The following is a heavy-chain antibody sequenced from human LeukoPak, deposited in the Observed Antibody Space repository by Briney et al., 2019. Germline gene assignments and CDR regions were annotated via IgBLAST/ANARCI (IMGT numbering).Heavy chain of an antibody. CDR2: IIPIFGTA. CDR3: AREFYGGAINWFDP. J-gene: IGHJ5*02. V-gene: IGHV1-69*13. CDR1: GGTFSSYA. Sequence: SVKVSCKASGGTFSSYAISWVRQAPGQGLEWMGGIIPIFGTANYAQKFQGRVTITADESTSTAYMELSSLRSEDTAVYYCAREFYGGAINWFDPWGQGTLVTVSS. D-gene: IGHD2/OR15-2a*01.